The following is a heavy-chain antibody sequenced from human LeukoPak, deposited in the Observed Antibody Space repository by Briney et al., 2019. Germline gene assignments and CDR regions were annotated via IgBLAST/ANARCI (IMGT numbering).Heavy chain of an antibody. CDR3: AREHCSSTSCYQVYNWFDP. CDR1: GGTVSSYA. V-gene: IGHV1-69*05. Sequence: SSVKVSCKASGGTVSSYAISGVRQAPGQGLEWMGGVIPIFGTAKYEQKFQGRVKITTDESTSTAYMELSSLRSEDTAVYYCAREHCSSTSCYQVYNWFDPWGQGTLVTVSS. D-gene: IGHD2-2*01. J-gene: IGHJ5*02. CDR2: VIPIFGTA.